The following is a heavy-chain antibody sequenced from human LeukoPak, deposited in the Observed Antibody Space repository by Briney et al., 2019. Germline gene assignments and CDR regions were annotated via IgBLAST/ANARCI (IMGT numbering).Heavy chain of an antibody. CDR1: GLNVTNNF. D-gene: IGHD4-17*01. Sequence: GGSLRLSCAAPGLNVTNNFMTWVRQAPGKGLEWVSVMYSGGSTYYADSVKGRFTISRDNSKNTLYLQMSSPRAEDTAIYYCAKDRGDYTNWFDPWGQGTLVTVSS. CDR3: AKDRGDYTNWFDP. V-gene: IGHV3-53*05. CDR2: MYSGGST. J-gene: IGHJ5*02.